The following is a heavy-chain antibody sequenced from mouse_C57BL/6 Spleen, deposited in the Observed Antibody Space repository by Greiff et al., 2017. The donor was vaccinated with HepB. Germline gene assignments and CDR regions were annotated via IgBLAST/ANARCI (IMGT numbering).Heavy chain of an antibody. CDR2: IDPENGDT. V-gene: IGHV14-4*01. CDR3: TTDYDYHFDY. J-gene: IGHJ2*01. D-gene: IGHD2-4*01. Sequence: EVKLQESGAELVRPGASVKLSCTASGFNIKDDYMHWVKQRPEQGLEWIGWIDPENGDTEYASKFQGKATITADTSSNTAYLQLSSLTSEDTAVYYCTTDYDYHFDYWGQGTTLTVSS. CDR1: GFNIKDDY.